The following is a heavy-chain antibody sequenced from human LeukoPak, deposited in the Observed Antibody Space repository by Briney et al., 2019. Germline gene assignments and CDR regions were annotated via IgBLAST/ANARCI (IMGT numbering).Heavy chain of an antibody. D-gene: IGHD3-9*01. J-gene: IGHJ4*02. V-gene: IGHV3-49*04. CDR3: TRVKTYYDILTGYSDYFDY. CDR2: IKSKAYGGTT. Sequence: GGSLRLSCTASGFTFGDYAMSWVRQAPGKGLEWVGFIKSKAYGGTTEYAASVRGRFTISRDDSKSIAYLQMNSLKTEDTAVYYCTRVKTYYDILTGYSDYFDYWGQGTLVTVSS. CDR1: GFTFGDYA.